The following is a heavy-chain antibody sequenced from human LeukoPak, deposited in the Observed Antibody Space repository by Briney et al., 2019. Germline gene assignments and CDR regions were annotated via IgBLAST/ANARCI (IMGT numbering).Heavy chain of an antibody. J-gene: IGHJ4*02. CDR2: ISSSSSTI. CDR3: ARGQQLVQGDFDY. CDR1: GFTVSNNY. D-gene: IGHD6-13*01. V-gene: IGHV3-48*01. Sequence: GGSLRLSCAASGFTVSNNYMNWVRQAPGKGLEWVSYISSSSSTIYYADSVKGRFTISRDNAKNSLYLQMNSLRAEDTAVYYCARGQQLVQGDFDYWGQGTLVTVSS.